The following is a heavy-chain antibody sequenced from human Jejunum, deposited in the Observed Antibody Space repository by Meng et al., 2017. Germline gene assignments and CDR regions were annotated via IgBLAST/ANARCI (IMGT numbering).Heavy chain of an antibody. D-gene: IGHD3-22*01. J-gene: IGHJ4*02. CDR2: IFHSGTT. CDR1: NYSISSGYY. CDR3: ARTRYHNGDYYYEFGY. V-gene: IGHV4-38-2*01. Sequence: SQTLSLTCVVSNYSISSGYYWGWIRQSPGKGLEWIGRIFHSGTTDYNPSLKSRVTISVDTSKNQFSLRLTSVTAADTAVYYCARTRYHNGDYYYEFGYWGQGTLVTVSS.